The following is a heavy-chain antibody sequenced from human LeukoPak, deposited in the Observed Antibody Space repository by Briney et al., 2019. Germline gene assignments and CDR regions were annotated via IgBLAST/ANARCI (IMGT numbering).Heavy chain of an antibody. D-gene: IGHD3-16*01. V-gene: IGHV1-18*01. Sequence: ASVKVSCKASGYTFTSYGISWVRQAPGRGLEWMGWISAYNGNTNYAQKLQGRVTMTTDTSTSTAYMELRSLRFDDTAVYYCARDVEYDYVWGSYDYWGQGTLVTVSS. J-gene: IGHJ4*02. CDR3: ARDVEYDYVWGSYDY. CDR1: GYTFTSYG. CDR2: ISAYNGNT.